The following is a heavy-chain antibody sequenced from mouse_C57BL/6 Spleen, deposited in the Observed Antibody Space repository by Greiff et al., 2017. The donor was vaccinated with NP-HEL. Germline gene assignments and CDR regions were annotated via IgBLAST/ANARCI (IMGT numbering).Heavy chain of an antibody. CDR2: IYWDDDK. Sequence: QVQLKESGPGILQSSQTLSLTCSFSGFSLSTSGMGVSWIRQPSGKGLEWLAHIYWDDDKRYNPYLKSRLTISKDTSRNQVFLKITSVDTADTATYYCARSPYYYGSSSYYFDYWGQGTTLTVSS. D-gene: IGHD1-1*01. CDR1: GFSLSTSGMG. V-gene: IGHV8-12*01. CDR3: ARSPYYYGSSSYYFDY. J-gene: IGHJ2*01.